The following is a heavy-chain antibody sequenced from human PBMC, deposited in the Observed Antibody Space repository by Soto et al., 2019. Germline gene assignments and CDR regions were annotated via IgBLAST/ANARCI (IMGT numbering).Heavy chain of an antibody. D-gene: IGHD6-19*01. CDR2: IIPTFGTS. J-gene: IGHJ3*02. V-gene: IGHV1-69*06. Sequence: QVQLEQAGAEVRKPGSSVKVSCKASGGTFSSSPINWLRQAPGQGPEWMGGIIPTFGTSNYIPKLRGRVTITADTSTNTAYMEMSSLTSEDTAMYYCARSETAGHKGFDIWGQGTMVTVSA. CDR3: ARSETAGHKGFDI. CDR1: GGTFSSSP.